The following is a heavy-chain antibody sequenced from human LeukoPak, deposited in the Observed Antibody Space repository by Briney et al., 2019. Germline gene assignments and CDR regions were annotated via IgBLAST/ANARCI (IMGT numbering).Heavy chain of an antibody. D-gene: IGHD3-22*01. CDR2: MNPNSGNT. Sequence: GASVKVSCKASGYTFTSYDINWVRQATGQGLEWMGWMNPNSGNTGYAQKFQGRVTMTRNTSISTAYMVLSSLRSEDMAVYYCARQYYYDSSGLDIWGQGTMVTVSS. J-gene: IGHJ3*02. CDR3: ARQYYYDSSGLDI. V-gene: IGHV1-8*01. CDR1: GYTFTSYD.